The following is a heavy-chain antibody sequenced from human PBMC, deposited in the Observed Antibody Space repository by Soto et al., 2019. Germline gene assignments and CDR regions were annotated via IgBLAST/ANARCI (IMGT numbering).Heavy chain of an antibody. J-gene: IGHJ6*02. Sequence: GGSLRLSCAASGFTFSTYAMHWVRQALGKGLEWVATSSYAGSNDYYADSVRGRFTISRDNSKNTVYLQMNSLRPEDTAVYYCAKAFTMIVVVITPLDVWGQGTTVTVSS. D-gene: IGHD3-22*01. V-gene: IGHV3-30*18. CDR3: AKAFTMIVVVITPLDV. CDR1: GFTFSTYA. CDR2: SSYAGSND.